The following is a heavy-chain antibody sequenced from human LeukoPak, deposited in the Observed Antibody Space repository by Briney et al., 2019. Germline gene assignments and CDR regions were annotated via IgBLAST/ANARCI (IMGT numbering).Heavy chain of an antibody. D-gene: IGHD3-22*01. CDR2: ISGIGGTT. CDR1: GFTFSSYA. V-gene: IGHV3-23*01. Sequence: QSGGSLRLSCAASGFTFSSYAMNWVRAAPGKGLGWGSGISGIGGTTYYADSVQGRFTISRDNSKNTLYVQMNSLSADDTAIYYCVKDSDYYDNSGYYYVKDHWGQGSLVTVSS. CDR3: VKDSDYYDNSGYYYVKDH. J-gene: IGHJ4*02.